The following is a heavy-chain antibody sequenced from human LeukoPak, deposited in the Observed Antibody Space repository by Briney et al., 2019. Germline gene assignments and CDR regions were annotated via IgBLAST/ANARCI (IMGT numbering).Heavy chain of an antibody. CDR1: GYTFTSYA. Sequence: GASVKVSCKASGYTFTSYAMHWVRQAPGQRLEWMGWINAGNGNTKYSQKFQGRVTMTRDTSISTAYMELRSLRSEDTAVYYCVRDGEGVAISVNYWFDPWGQGTLVTVSS. CDR3: VRDGEGVAISVNYWFDP. J-gene: IGHJ5*02. V-gene: IGHV1-3*01. CDR2: INAGNGNT. D-gene: IGHD3-10*01.